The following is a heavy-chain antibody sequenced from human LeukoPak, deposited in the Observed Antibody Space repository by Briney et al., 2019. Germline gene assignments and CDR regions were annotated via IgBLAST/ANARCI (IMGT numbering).Heavy chain of an antibody. V-gene: IGHV1-69-2*01. J-gene: IGHJ4*02. CDR2: VDPEDGET. CDR1: GYTFTDYY. CDR3: AGGDYFGGNY. D-gene: IGHD4-17*01. Sequence: ASVKISCKVSGYTFTDYYMHWVQQAPGKGLEWMGLVDPEDGETIYAEKFQGRVTITADTSTDTAYMELSSLRSEDTAVYYCAGGDYFGGNYWGQGTLATVSS.